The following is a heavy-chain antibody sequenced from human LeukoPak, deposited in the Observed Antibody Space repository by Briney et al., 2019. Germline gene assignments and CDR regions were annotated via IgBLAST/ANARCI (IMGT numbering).Heavy chain of an antibody. V-gene: IGHV3-11*01. CDR1: GFTFSDYY. D-gene: IGHD1-26*01. J-gene: IGHJ4*02. CDR2: ISSSGSTI. Sequence: GGSLRLSCAASGFTFSDYYMSWLRQAPGKGLESVSYISSSGSTIYYADSVKGRFTISRDNAKNSLYLQMNSLRAEDTAVYYCARDGSGSYPSYFDYWGQGTLVTVPS. CDR3: ARDGSGSYPSYFDY.